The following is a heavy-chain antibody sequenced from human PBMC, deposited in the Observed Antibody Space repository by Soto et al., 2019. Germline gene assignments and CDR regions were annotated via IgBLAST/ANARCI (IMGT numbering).Heavy chain of an antibody. CDR1: GFTFSTYW. V-gene: IGHV3-7*01. J-gene: IGHJ4*02. CDR2: INQDGSEK. CDR3: SRSLNS. Sequence: QTGGSLRLSCAASGFTFSTYWMDWVRQTPGKGPEWVANINQDGSEKNYVDSVKGRFTIYRDNAKNSLYLQMSSLTAEDSALYYCSRSLNSWGQGTLVTVSS.